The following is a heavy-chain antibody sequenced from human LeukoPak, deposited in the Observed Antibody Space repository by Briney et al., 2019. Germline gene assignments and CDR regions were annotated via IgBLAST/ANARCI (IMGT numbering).Heavy chain of an antibody. V-gene: IGHV4-31*03. Sequence: SQTLSLTCTVSGGSISSGGYYWGWIRQHPGKGLEWIGYIYYSGSTYYNPSLKSRVTISVDTSKNQFSLKLSSVTAADTAVYYCARDRLPRPYYYYGMDVWGQGTTVTVSS. CDR3: ARDRLPRPYYYYGMDV. J-gene: IGHJ6*02. CDR1: GGSISSGGYY. D-gene: IGHD5-18*01. CDR2: IYYSGST.